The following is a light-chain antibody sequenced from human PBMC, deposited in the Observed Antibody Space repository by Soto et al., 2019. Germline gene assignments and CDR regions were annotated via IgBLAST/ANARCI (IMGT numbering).Light chain of an antibody. J-gene: IGKJ4*01. CDR3: QQLNTYPLT. CDR2: AAS. V-gene: IGKV1-9*01. Sequence: DIPLTQSPSFLSASVGDRVTVTCRASQDISTHFGWYQQKPGKAPKLLIYAASTLQSGVPSRFSGSGSGTEFTLTISSLQPEDFATYYCQQLNTYPLTFGGGTKVEIK. CDR1: QDISTH.